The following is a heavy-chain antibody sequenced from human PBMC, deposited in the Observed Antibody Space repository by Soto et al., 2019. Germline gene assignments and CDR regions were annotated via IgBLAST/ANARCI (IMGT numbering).Heavy chain of an antibody. CDR2: IYYSGST. D-gene: IGHD3-3*01. Sequence: SETLSLTCTVSGGSISSSSYYWGWIRQPPGKGLEWIGSIYYSGSTYYNPSLKSRVTISVDTSKNQFSLKLSSVTAADTAVYYCASQFYYGFWSGFHRIDYWGQGTLVTVSS. J-gene: IGHJ4*02. CDR3: ASQFYYGFWSGFHRIDY. V-gene: IGHV4-39*01. CDR1: GGSISSSSYY.